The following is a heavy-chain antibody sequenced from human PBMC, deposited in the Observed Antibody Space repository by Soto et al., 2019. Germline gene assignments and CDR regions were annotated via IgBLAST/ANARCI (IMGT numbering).Heavy chain of an antibody. V-gene: IGHV2-5*02. Sequence: QITLKESGPTLVRPTQTLTLTCAFSGFSLSTSGVGVGWIRQPPGKALEWLAVIYWDDSKHYSPYLRSRLTNTKDTSKNQVVLTMTNMDPMDTGTYYCAHKGPEDWPLDYWGQGTLVTVSS. CDR2: IYWDDSK. CDR3: AHKGPEDWPLDY. J-gene: IGHJ4*02. D-gene: IGHD3-9*01. CDR1: GFSLSTSGVG.